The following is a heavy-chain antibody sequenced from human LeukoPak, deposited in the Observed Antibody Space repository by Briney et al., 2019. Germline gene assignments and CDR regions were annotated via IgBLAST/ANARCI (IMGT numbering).Heavy chain of an antibody. CDR1: GYTFTSYG. D-gene: IGHD2-2*01. Sequence: ASVKVSCKASGYTFTSYGISWVRQAPGQGLEWTGWISAYNGNTNYAQKLQGRVTMTTDTSTSTAYMELRSLRSDDTAVYYCARSRAAIPDFDYWGQGTLVTVSS. V-gene: IGHV1-18*01. J-gene: IGHJ4*02. CDR3: ARSRAAIPDFDY. CDR2: ISAYNGNT.